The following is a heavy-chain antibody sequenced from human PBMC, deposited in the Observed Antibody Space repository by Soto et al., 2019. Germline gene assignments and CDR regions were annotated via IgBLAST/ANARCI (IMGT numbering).Heavy chain of an antibody. CDR2: ISAST. J-gene: IGHJ4*02. Sequence: EMHLLESGGGLVQAGGSLRLSCAASGFTGSSYALNWVRQAPGKGLEWVSGISASTYYADSVKGRFTISRDTSKNTLYLQMNSLRAQDTAIYFCAIRMYSTRWYYLDYWGQGTLVTVSS. D-gene: IGHD6-13*01. CDR3: AIRMYSTRWYYLDY. V-gene: IGHV3-23*01. CDR1: GFTGSSYA.